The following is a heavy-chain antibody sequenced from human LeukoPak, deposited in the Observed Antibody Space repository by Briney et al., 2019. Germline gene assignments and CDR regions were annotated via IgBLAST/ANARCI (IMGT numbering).Heavy chain of an antibody. CDR1: GESMSGFY. CDR2: MHYTGST. CDR3: VVFGYDSSGYYSIDY. D-gene: IGHD3-22*01. V-gene: IGHV4-59*08. J-gene: IGHJ4*02. Sequence: SETLSLTCTVSGESMSGFYWNWIRQPPGKGLEWIGYMHYTGSTNYNPSLKSRVTISIDTSKSQFSLKLSSVTASDTAVYYCVVFGYDSSGYYSIDYWGQGTLVTVSS.